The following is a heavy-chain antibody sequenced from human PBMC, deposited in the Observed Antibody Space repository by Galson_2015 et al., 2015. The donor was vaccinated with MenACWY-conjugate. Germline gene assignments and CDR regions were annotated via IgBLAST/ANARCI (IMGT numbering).Heavy chain of an antibody. Sequence: SLRLSCAASGFTFSDAAMHWVRQASGKGLEWVGRIRSNANNYATAYAASVKGRFTISRDDTKNTAILQMNSLKAEDTAGYYCTKWREMDVWGQGTAVTVSS. J-gene: IGHJ6*02. CDR2: IRSNANNYAT. V-gene: IGHV3-73*01. CDR1: GFTFSDAA. CDR3: TKWREMDV. D-gene: IGHD5-12*01.